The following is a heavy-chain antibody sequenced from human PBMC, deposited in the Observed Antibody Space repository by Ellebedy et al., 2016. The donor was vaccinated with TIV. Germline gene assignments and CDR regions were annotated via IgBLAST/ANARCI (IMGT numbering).Heavy chain of an antibody. D-gene: IGHD1-26*01. CDR2: IYWDDSK. V-gene: IGHV2-5*02. J-gene: IGHJ4*02. CDR3: PHMQFVGYYFDN. Sequence: SGPTLVKPTQTLTLTCTFSGFSLTTSGVGVGWIRQPPGKALEWLGIIYWDDSKRYSPSLKSRVTITKDNSKNQVVLKMTNMDPVDTATYYCPHMQFVGYYFDNWGQGTLVTVSS. CDR1: GFSLTTSGVG.